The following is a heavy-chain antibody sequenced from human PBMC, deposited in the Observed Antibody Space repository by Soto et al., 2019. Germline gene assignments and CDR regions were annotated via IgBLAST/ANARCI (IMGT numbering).Heavy chain of an antibody. Sequence: ETLSLTCTVSGGSMNNFYWSWIRQPPGKGLEWIGNVSYSDSSNYNPSLKSRVTISVDTSKNQFSLKLTSVTAAGTAVYYCARSMTTVVTLDYWGQGTLVTSPQ. CDR3: ARSMTTVVTLDY. V-gene: IGHV4-59*01. CDR1: GGSMNNFY. J-gene: IGHJ4*02. CDR2: VSYSDSS. D-gene: IGHD4-17*01.